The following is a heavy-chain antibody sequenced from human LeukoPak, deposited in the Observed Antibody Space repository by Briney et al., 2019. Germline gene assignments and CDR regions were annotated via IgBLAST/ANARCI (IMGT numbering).Heavy chain of an antibody. D-gene: IGHD1-26*01. Sequence: PGGSLRLSCAVSGFAFGSEAMSWVRQSPARGLEWVASISPGGGTTYYADSVKGRFTISRDNAQNSLYLQMNSLRAEDTAIYYCVRDRGTYRPIDYWGQGTLVTVSS. CDR1: GFAFGSEA. CDR2: ISPGGGTT. J-gene: IGHJ4*02. V-gene: IGHV3-23*01. CDR3: VRDRGTYRPIDY.